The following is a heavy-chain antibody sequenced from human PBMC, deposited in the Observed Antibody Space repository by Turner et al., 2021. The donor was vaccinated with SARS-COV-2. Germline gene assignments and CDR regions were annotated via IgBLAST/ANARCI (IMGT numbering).Heavy chain of an antibody. CDR1: GGSISSGGYY. Sequence: QVQLQESGPGLVKPSQTLSLTCTVSGGSISSGGYYWRWIRQHPGKGLEWSGYIYYSGSTYYNPSLKSRVTISVDTSKNQFSLKLSSVTAADTAVYYCARDHLDPSTVTTWRGFDPWGQGTLVTVSS. D-gene: IGHD4-17*01. CDR2: IYYSGST. J-gene: IGHJ5*02. V-gene: IGHV4-31*03. CDR3: ARDHLDPSTVTTWRGFDP.